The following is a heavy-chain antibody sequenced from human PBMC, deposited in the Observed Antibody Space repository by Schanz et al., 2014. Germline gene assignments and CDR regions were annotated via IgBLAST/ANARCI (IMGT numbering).Heavy chain of an antibody. V-gene: IGHV1-2*06. D-gene: IGHD3-3*01. CDR3: ARTASHDVWRGYIPHYAFDL. CDR1: GYTFTDHF. Sequence: QVQLVQSGAEVGKPGASVKVSCKTSGYTFTDHFIHWVRQAPAQGPEWMGRINPLTGDTETAQMFQARVSLTRDTSINTAYMERSRLRSDDSAVFYCARTASHDVWRGYIPHYAFDLWGQGTVVIVSS. CDR2: INPLTGDT. J-gene: IGHJ3*01.